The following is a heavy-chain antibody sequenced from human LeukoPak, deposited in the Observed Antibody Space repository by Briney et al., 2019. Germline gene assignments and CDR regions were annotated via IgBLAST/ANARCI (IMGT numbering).Heavy chain of an antibody. Sequence: HPGGSLRLSCAASGFTFSSYDMHWVRQATGKGLEWVSAIGTAGDTYYPGSVKGRFTISRENAKNSLYIQMNSLRAGDTAEYYCARASRVVGATFQFDYWGQGTLVTVSS. D-gene: IGHD1-26*01. CDR2: IGTAGDT. CDR3: ARASRVVGATFQFDY. CDR1: GFTFSSYD. J-gene: IGHJ4*02. V-gene: IGHV3-13*01.